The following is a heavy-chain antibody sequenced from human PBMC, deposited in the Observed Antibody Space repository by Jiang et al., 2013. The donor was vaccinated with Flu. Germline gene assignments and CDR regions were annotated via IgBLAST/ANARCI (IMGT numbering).Heavy chain of an antibody. J-gene: IGHJ2*01. CDR1: GGSFSGYY. Sequence: LLKPSETLSLTCAVYGGSFSGYYWSWIRQPPGKGLEWIGEINHSGSTNYNPSLKSRVTISVDTSKNQFSLKLSSVTAADTAVYYCARVKKQWLGTLYWYFDLWGRGTLVTVSS. CDR2: INHSGST. D-gene: IGHD6-19*01. V-gene: IGHV4-34*01. CDR3: ARVKKQWLGTLYWYFDL.